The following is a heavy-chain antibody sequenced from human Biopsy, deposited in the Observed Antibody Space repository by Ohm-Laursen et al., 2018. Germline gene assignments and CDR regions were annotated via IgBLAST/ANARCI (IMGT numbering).Heavy chain of an antibody. CDR3: GRAVRNQLLTDP. CDR2: LNPVSGNS. D-gene: IGHD1-7*01. V-gene: IGHV1-8*01. Sequence: ASVKVSCKTSGYTFTSYDITWVRQASGQGPEWIGWLNPVSGNSNFGQKFRGRVTVTSDTPISTAYMELSGLTSDDTATYYCGRAVRNQLLTDPWGQGTLVTVTS. CDR1: GYTFTSYD. J-gene: IGHJ5*02.